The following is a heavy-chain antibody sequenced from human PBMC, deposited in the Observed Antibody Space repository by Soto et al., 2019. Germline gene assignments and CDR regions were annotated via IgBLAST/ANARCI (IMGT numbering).Heavy chain of an antibody. V-gene: IGHV3-30*18. CDR2: ISYDGSNK. J-gene: IGHJ6*02. D-gene: IGHD3-3*01. CDR1: GFTFSSYG. CDR3: AKEEKGLGDCWSGLGLYYYYYGMDV. Sequence: QVQLVESGGGVVQPGRSLRLSCAASGFTFSSYGMHWVRQAPGKGLEWVAVISYDGSNKYYADSVKGRFTISRDNSKNTLYLQMNSLRAEDTAVYYCAKEEKGLGDCWSGLGLYYYYYGMDVWGQGTTVTVSS.